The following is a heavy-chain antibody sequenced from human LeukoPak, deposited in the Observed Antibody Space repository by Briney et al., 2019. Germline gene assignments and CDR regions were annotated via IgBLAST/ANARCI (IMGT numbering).Heavy chain of an antibody. CDR1: GFTFSNAW. Sequence: PGGSLRLSCAASGFTFSNAWMSWVRQAPGKGLEWVSYISGINSYTNYADSVKGRFTISRDNAKNSLYLQLNSLRAEDTAVYFCARAIEEATVPFDYWGQGTLVTVSS. CDR2: ISGINSYT. V-gene: IGHV3-11*05. CDR3: ARAIEEATVPFDY. D-gene: IGHD5-24*01. J-gene: IGHJ4*02.